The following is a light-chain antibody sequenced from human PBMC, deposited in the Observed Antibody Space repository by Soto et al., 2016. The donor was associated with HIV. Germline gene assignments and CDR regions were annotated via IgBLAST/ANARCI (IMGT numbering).Light chain of an antibody. CDR1: QGISSY. Sequence: AIRMTQSPSSLSASTGDRVTITCRASQGISSYLAWYQQKPGKAPKLLIYAASTLQSGVPSRFSGSGSGTDFTLTISSLQPEDFATYFCQQYKTYPLTFGGGTKVQIK. CDR2: AAS. V-gene: IGKV1-8*01. CDR3: QQYKTYPLT. J-gene: IGKJ4*01.